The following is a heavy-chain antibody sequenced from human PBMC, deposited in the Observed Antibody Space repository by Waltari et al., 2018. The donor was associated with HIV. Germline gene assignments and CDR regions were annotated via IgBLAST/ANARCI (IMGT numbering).Heavy chain of an antibody. CDR1: GFTFSSYC. CDR3: ARDRQGTVTKDFDY. J-gene: IGHJ4*02. D-gene: IGHD4-17*01. V-gene: IGHV3-21*01. Sequence: EVQLVESGGGLVKPGGSLRLSCAASGFTFSSYCMNWVRQAPGKGLEWVSSISSSSTFIYYADSVKGRFTISRDNAKNSLYLQMNSLRAEDTAVYYCARDRQGTVTKDFDYWGQGTLVTVSS. CDR2: ISSSSTFI.